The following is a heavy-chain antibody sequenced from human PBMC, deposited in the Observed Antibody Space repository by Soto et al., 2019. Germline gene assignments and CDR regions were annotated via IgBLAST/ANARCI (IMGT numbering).Heavy chain of an antibody. Sequence: EVQLLESGGGLVKPGGSLRLSCAASGFTFSSYSMNWVRQAPGKGLEWVSSISSSSSYIYYADSVKGRFTISRDNAKNSLYLQMNSLRAEDTAVYYCARSRGPSGPLGYWGQGTLVTVSS. V-gene: IGHV3-21*01. J-gene: IGHJ4*02. CDR2: ISSSSSYI. CDR3: ARSRGPSGPLGY. CDR1: GFTFSSYS. D-gene: IGHD6-19*01.